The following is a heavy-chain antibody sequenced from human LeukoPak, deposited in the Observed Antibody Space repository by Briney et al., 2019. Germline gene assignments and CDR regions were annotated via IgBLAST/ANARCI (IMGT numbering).Heavy chain of an antibody. CDR2: ISYDGSNK. CDR3: ATVDIAEAFDY. V-gene: IGHV3-30*04. D-gene: IGHD6-13*01. Sequence: PGGSLRLSCAASGFTFSSYAMHWVRQAPGKGLEWVAVISYDGSNKCYADSVKGRFTISRDNSKNTLYLQMNSLRAEDTAVYYCATVDIAEAFDYWGQGTLVTVSS. J-gene: IGHJ4*02. CDR1: GFTFSSYA.